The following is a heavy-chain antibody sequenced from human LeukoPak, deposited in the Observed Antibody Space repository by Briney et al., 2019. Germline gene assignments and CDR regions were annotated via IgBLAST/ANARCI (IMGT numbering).Heavy chain of an antibody. D-gene: IGHD2-2*01. V-gene: IGHV3-33*08. J-gene: IGHJ6*02. Sequence: GGSLRLSCAASGFTFSSYNMNWVRQAPGKGLEWVAFIWYDGSNKYFADSVKGRFTISRDNSKNTLYLQMNSLRAEDTAVYYCARERMVRYVVPAVMGVGINFHYYGLDVWGQGTTVTVSS. CDR2: IWYDGSNK. CDR1: GFTFSSYN. CDR3: ARERMVRYVVPAVMGVGINFHYYGLDV.